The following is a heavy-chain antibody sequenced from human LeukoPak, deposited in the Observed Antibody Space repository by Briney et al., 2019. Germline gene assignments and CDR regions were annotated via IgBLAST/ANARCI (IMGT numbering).Heavy chain of an antibody. J-gene: IGHJ4*02. Sequence: PPGGSLILTCAASGCTFSSYAMSWVRQAPGKGLEWVSAISGSGGSTYYADSVKGRFTISRDNSKNTLYLQMNSLRAEDTAVYYCAKDKGGIAVAGNFDYWGQGTLVTVSS. CDR1: GCTFSSYA. CDR3: AKDKGGIAVAGNFDY. D-gene: IGHD6-19*01. V-gene: IGHV3-23*01. CDR2: ISGSGGST.